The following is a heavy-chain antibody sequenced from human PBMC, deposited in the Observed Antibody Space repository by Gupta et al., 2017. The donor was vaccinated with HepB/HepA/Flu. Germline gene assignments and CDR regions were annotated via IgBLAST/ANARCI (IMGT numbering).Heavy chain of an antibody. CDR1: GFTFSRYS. V-gene: IGHV3-21*01. D-gene: IGHD2-15*01. CDR3: ARGEATPGYYYGMDV. Sequence: EVQLVESGGGLVKPGGSLRLSCAASGFTFSRYSMNWVRQAPGKGLEWVSSISSSSSYIYYADSVKGRFTISRDNAKNSLYLQMNSLRAEDTAVYYCARGEATPGYYYGMDVWGQGTTVTVSS. J-gene: IGHJ6*02. CDR2: ISSSSSYI.